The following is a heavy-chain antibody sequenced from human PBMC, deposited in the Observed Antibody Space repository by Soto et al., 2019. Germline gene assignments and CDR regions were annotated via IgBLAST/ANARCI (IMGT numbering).Heavy chain of an antibody. CDR3: ARGLVVVVAAVYGMAV. Sequence: QVQLVQSGAEVKKPGSSVKVSCKASGGTFSSYAISWVRQAPGQGLEWMGGIIPIFGTANYAQKFQGRVRITANESTGTCYMELRSLRSEDTAVYYCARGLVVVVAAVYGMAVWGQGTTVTVSS. CDR1: GGTFSSYA. V-gene: IGHV1-69*12. J-gene: IGHJ6*02. CDR2: IIPIFGTA. D-gene: IGHD2-15*01.